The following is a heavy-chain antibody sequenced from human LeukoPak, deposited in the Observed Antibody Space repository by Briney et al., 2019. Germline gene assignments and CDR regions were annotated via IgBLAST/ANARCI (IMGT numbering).Heavy chain of an antibody. Sequence: SETLSLTCTVSGGSISSSSYYWGWIRQPPGKGLEWIGSIYYSGSTYYNPSLKSRVTISVDTSKNQFSLKLSSVTAADTAVYYCAREDGDYYFDYWGQGTLVTVSS. D-gene: IGHD4-17*01. CDR1: GGSISSSSYY. CDR2: IYYSGST. J-gene: IGHJ4*02. CDR3: AREDGDYYFDY. V-gene: IGHV4-39*07.